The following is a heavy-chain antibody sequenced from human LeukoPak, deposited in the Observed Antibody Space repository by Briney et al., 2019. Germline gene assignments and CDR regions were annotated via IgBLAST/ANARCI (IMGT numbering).Heavy chain of an antibody. CDR2: IYYSGST. CDR1: GGSISSYY. J-gene: IGHJ6*02. V-gene: IGHV4-59*01. Sequence: SETLSLTCTVSGGSISSYYWSWIRQPPGKGLEWIGYIYYSGSTSYNPSLKSRVTISVDTSKNQFSLKLSSVTAADTAVYYCARDSSYDYVWGSYYYYGMDVWGQGTTVTVSS. CDR3: ARDSSYDYVWGSYYYYGMDV. D-gene: IGHD3-16*01.